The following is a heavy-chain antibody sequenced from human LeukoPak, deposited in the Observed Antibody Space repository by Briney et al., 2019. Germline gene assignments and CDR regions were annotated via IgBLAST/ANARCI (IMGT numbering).Heavy chain of an antibody. CDR2: ISSSGSTI. J-gene: IGHJ4*02. CDR1: GFTFSDYY. V-gene: IGHV3-11*01. D-gene: IGHD6-13*01. Sequence: PGGSLRLPCAASGFTFSDYYMSWIRQAPGKGLEWVSYISSSGSTIYYADSVKGRFTISRDNAKNSLYLQMNSLRAEDTAVYYCARGRVKAAADPYFDYWGQGTLVTVSS. CDR3: ARGRVKAAADPYFDY.